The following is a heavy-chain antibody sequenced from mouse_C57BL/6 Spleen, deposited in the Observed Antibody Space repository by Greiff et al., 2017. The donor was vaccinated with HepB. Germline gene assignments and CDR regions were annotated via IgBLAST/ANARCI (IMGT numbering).Heavy chain of an antibody. CDR3: ARDPHYYGSSYDDYAMDY. V-gene: IGHV1-52*01. CDR2: IDPSDSDT. J-gene: IGHJ4*01. D-gene: IGHD1-1*01. Sequence: VQLQQSGAELVRPGSSVKLSCKASGYTFTSYWMHWVKQRPIQGLEWISNIDPSDSDTHYNQKFKDKATLTVDKSSSTAYMQLSSLTSEDSAVYYCARDPHYYGSSYDDYAMDYWGQGTSVTVSS. CDR1: GYTFTSYW.